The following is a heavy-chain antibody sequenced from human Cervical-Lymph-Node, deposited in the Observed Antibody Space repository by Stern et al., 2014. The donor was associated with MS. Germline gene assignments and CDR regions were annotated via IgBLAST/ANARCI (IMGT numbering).Heavy chain of an antibody. CDR3: AREGVGAMDV. V-gene: IGHV1-2*06. CDR1: GYTFTGYY. CDR2: INPNSGGT. Sequence: QVQLVQSGAEVKKPGASVKVSCKASGYTFTGYYMHWVRQAPGQGLEWMGRINPNSGGTTYAQKFQGRVTMTRGTAISTAYLALSRLRSDDTAVYYCAREGVGAMDVWGQGTTVTVSS. J-gene: IGHJ6*02. D-gene: IGHD3-16*01.